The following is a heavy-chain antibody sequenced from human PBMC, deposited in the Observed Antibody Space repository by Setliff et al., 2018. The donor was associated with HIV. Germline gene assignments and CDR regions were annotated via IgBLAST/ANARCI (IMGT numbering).Heavy chain of an antibody. CDR2: TIPMSDIP. CDR3: VRVGPGYYGRSGYLASWDY. CDR1: GFTFNHYA. J-gene: IGHJ4*02. D-gene: IGHD3-22*01. Sequence: SVKVSCKASGFTFNHYALSWVRQAPGQRPEWMGGTIPMSDIPNYAQNFQGRVTITADHSTTTTYMELSSLPSEDTAVYYCVRVGPGYYGRSGYLASWDYWGQGTQVTVSS. V-gene: IGHV1-69*10.